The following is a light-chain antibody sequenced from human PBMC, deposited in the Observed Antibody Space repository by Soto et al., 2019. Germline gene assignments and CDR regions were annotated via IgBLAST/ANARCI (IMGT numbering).Light chain of an antibody. CDR1: QSVSSN. V-gene: IGKV3-15*01. CDR2: GAS. Sequence: EIVMTQSPATLSRSPGERATLSCRASQSVSSNLAWYQQKPGQAPRLLIYGASTRATGIPARFSGSGSGTTFTLTITSLQADDFATYYCLQYNGYYRTFGQGTKVDIK. CDR3: LQYNGYYRT. J-gene: IGKJ1*01.